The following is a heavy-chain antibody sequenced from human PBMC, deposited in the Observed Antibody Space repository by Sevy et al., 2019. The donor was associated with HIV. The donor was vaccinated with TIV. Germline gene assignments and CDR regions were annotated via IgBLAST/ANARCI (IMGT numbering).Heavy chain of an antibody. V-gene: IGHV1-69*13. Sequence: ASVRVSCKASGDTFSIYGISWVRQAPGQGLEWMGGIIPLFDTTNNAQKFHDRVTFTADESTSTAYMDLSSLRSEDTAMYYCARAFPNILTGYYDYWGQGTLVTVSS. CDR1: GDTFSIYG. CDR3: ARAFPNILTGYYDY. CDR2: IIPLFDTT. D-gene: IGHD3-9*01. J-gene: IGHJ4*02.